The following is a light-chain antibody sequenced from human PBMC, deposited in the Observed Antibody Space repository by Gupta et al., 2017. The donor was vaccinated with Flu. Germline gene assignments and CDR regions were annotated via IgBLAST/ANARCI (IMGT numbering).Light chain of an antibody. CDR3: SSDANTSALV. J-gene: IGLJ1*01. Sequence: QSAPTHPAVVSGSPGQSITISCTGTSSDVGCYNYVSWYQQHPGKAPKRTIYDVINRPAGVSYRFSGSKSDNAASPTISGRQAEDEADDYCSSDANTSALVFGAGTKVTVL. V-gene: IGLV2-14*03. CDR1: SSDVGCYNY. CDR2: DVI.